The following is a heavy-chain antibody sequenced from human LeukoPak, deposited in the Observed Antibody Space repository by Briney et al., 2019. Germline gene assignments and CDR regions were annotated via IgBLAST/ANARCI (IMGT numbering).Heavy chain of an antibody. J-gene: IGHJ3*02. D-gene: IGHD4/OR15-4a*01. CDR3: ARDQDDYGGSEGNAFDI. CDR1: GFTFTSSA. V-gene: IGHV1-58*01. CDR2: IVVGSGNT. Sequence: ASVKVSCKASGFTFTSSAVQWVRQARGQRREWIGWIVVGSGNTNYARKFQERVTITRDMSTSTAYMELSSLRSEDTAVYYCARDQDDYGGSEGNAFDIWGQGTMVTVSS.